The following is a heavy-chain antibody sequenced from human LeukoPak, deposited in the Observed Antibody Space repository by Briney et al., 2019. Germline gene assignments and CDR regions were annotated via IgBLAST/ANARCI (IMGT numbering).Heavy chain of an antibody. Sequence: GGSLRLSCAASGFTFSDYWMHWVRQAPGKGLVWVSRIDTDGSSATYADSVKGRFTISRDNTKNTVYLQMNSLRVEDTGVYYCASALTTVTPHFHYWGQGTLVTVSS. J-gene: IGHJ4*02. D-gene: IGHD4-17*01. CDR2: IDTDGSSA. V-gene: IGHV3-74*01. CDR1: GFTFSDYW. CDR3: ASALTTVTPHFHY.